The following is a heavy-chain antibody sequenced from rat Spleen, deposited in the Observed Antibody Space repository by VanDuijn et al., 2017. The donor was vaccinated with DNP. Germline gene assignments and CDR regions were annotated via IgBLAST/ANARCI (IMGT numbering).Heavy chain of an antibody. CDR1: GFSLSYYC. CDR3: TRNRPGHAPMVA. V-gene: IGHV5-27*01. D-gene: IGHD1-4*01. Sequence: EVQLVESRGGLVQPGSYLKLPCAASGFSLSYYCMAWVRQAPTKGREWVAYIGSDGYAPYYGDSVKGRFASSRDNAKSTLYLQMNSLRSEDTATYYCTRNRPGHAPMVAWGQGTSVTVSA. CDR2: IGSDGYAP. J-gene: IGHJ4*01.